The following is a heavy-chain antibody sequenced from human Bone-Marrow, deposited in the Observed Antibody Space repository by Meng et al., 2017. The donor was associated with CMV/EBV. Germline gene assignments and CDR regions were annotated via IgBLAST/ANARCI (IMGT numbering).Heavy chain of an antibody. Sequence: GESLKISCAASGFTFSSYWMSWVRQAPGKGLEWVANIKQDGSEKYYVVSVKGRFTISRDNAKNSLYLQMNSLRAEDTAVYYCAREAGGIAASPKGGMDVWGQGTTVTVSS. D-gene: IGHD6-13*01. CDR3: AREAGGIAASPKGGMDV. CDR1: GFTFSSYW. V-gene: IGHV3-7*01. CDR2: IKQDGSEK. J-gene: IGHJ6*02.